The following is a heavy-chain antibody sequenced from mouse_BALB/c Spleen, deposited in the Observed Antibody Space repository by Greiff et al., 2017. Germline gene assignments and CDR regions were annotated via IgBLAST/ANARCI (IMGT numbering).Heavy chain of an antibody. J-gene: IGHJ4*01. CDR2: ISYDGSN. CDR3: ARDSAITTGAMDY. D-gene: IGHD2-4*01. CDR1: GYSITSGYY. V-gene: IGHV3-6*02. Sequence: EVKLEESGPGLVKPSQSLSLTCSVTGYSITSGYYWNWIRQFPGNKLEWMGYISYDGSNNYNPSLKNRISITRDTSKNQFFLKLNSVTTEDTATYYCARDSAITTGAMDYWGQGTSVTVSS.